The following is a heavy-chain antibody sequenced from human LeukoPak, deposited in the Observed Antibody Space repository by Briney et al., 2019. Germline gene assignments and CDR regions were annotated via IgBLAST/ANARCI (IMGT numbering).Heavy chain of an antibody. J-gene: IGHJ4*02. CDR1: GFTFSSYW. Sequence: GGSLRLSCAASGFTFSSYWMDWVRQAPGKGLEWVAGISGSGGSTSYADSVKGRFTISRDNPKNTLYLEMNSLRAEDTAVYFCAKRGVVIRVILVGFHKEAYYFDSWGQGALVTVSS. V-gene: IGHV3-23*01. D-gene: IGHD3-22*01. CDR2: ISGSGGST. CDR3: AKRGVVIRVILVGFHKEAYYFDS.